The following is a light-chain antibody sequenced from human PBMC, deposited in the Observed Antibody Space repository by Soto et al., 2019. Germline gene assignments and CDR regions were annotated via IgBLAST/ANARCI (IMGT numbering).Light chain of an antibody. CDR1: QSISSY. Sequence: DIQMTQSPSSLSASVGDRVTITCRASQSISSYLTCYQQKPGKAPKLLIYAASSLQSGVPSRFSGSGSGTDFTLTIISLQPEDFATYYCQQSYSTPRYTFGQGTKLEIK. J-gene: IGKJ2*01. CDR2: AAS. CDR3: QQSYSTPRYT. V-gene: IGKV1-39*01.